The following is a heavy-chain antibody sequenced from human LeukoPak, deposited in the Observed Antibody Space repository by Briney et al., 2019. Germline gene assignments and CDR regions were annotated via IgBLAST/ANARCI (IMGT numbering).Heavy chain of an antibody. CDR1: GGSISTTSNS. CDR2: IYYSGST. J-gene: IGHJ4*02. Sequence: SETLSLTCNVSGGSISTTSNSWGWAWIRQRPGKGLEWIGSIYYSGSTHYNPSLKSRVTISVDTSKNQFSLKLSSVTAADTAVYYCARGGNFFDYWGQGTLVTVSS. CDR3: ARGGNFFDY. V-gene: IGHV4-39*07.